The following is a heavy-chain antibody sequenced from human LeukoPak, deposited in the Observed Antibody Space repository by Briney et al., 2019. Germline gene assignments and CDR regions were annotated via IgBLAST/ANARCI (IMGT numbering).Heavy chain of an antibody. D-gene: IGHD2-2*01. CDR1: GFTVSSNY. V-gene: IGHV3-53*01. J-gene: IGHJ4*02. Sequence: GGSLRLSCAASGFTVSSNYMSWVRQAPGKGLEWVSVIYSGGSTYYADSVKGRFTISRDNSKNTLYLQMNSLRVEDTAVYFCASADIVVAPVLWGQGTLVTVSS. CDR3: ASADIVVAPVL. CDR2: IYSGGST.